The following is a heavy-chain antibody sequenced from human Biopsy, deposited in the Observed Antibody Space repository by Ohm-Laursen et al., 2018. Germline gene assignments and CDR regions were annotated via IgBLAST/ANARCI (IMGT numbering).Heavy chain of an antibody. J-gene: IGHJ4*02. D-gene: IGHD1-26*01. V-gene: IGHV1-18*01. CDR1: GYFFSSYG. CDR2: ISGYNGNT. CDR3: VRGTGSQYFDY. Sequence: AASVKVSCKASGYFFSSYGINWVRQAPGQGLEWMGRISGYNGNTNYAQKFQGRVTMTIDSSASTAYLELRSLRSDDTAFYYCVRGTGSQYFDYWGQGTLVTVSS.